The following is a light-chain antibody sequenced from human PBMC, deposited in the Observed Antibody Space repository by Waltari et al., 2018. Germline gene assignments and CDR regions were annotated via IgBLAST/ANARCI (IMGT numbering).Light chain of an antibody. CDR1: QSVTAN. J-gene: IGKJ4*01. CDR2: GVS. V-gene: IGKV3-15*01. CDR3: QHYNNWPLT. Sequence: EIVMTQFPATLSLSPGERATLSCRASQSVTANLAWYQQNPGQAPRLLIYGVSFRATDIPARFSGSGSGTDFTLTISSLQSEDFATYYCQHYNNWPLTFGGGTKVEIK.